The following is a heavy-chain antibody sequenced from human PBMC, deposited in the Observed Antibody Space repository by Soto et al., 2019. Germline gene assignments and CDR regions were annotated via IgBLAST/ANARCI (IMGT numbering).Heavy chain of an antibody. CDR1: GFTFSSYA. CDR2: ISGSGGST. Sequence: EVQLLESGGGLVQPGGSLRLSCAASGFTFSSYAMSWVRQAPGKGLEWVSAISGSGGSTYYEDSVKGRFTISRDNSKNTLYLQMNSLRAEDTAVYYCAKARAAGTWSYYGMDVWGQGTTVTVSS. J-gene: IGHJ6*02. CDR3: AKARAAGTWSYYGMDV. V-gene: IGHV3-23*01. D-gene: IGHD6-13*01.